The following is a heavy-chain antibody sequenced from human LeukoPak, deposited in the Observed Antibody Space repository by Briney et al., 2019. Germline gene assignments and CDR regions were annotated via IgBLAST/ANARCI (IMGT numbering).Heavy chain of an antibody. CDR3: AGGDYGRFDY. D-gene: IGHD4-17*01. CDR2: FSYDGSKK. V-gene: IGHV3-30*04. Sequence: PGGSLRLSCAASGFTFSPHAMHWVRQAPGKGLEWVAAFSYDGSKKDYADSVKGRFTISRDSSKNTLYLQMNSLRAEDTAVYSCAGGDYGRFDYWGQGTLVTVSS. CDR1: GFTFSPHA. J-gene: IGHJ4*02.